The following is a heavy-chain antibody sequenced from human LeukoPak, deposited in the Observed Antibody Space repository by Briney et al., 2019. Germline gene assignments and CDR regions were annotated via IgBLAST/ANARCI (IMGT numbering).Heavy chain of an antibody. J-gene: IGHJ4*02. V-gene: IGHV3-7*01. CDR1: LLTFIHYW. CDR2: INQDGDRT. D-gene: IGHD6-19*01. Sequence: GGALRLSRVASLLTFIHYWMSWVRPAPAKGREWVAAINQDGDRTEYVGTVWGGFSLSLERATKSLYLQISRLRLAGTPLYYCAPLVFTGGWCPGYWGQGTLVTVSS. CDR3: APLVFTGGWCPGY.